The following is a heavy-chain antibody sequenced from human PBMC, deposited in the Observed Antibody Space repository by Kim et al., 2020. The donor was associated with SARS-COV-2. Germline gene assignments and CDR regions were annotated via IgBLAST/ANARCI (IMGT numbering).Heavy chain of an antibody. Sequence: KGRVTISVDTSKNQFSLKLSSVTAADTAVYYCARGSYDFWSGSLGGIGDYWGQGTLVTVSS. CDR3: ARGSYDFWSGSLGGIGDY. V-gene: IGHV4-30-2*05. J-gene: IGHJ4*02. D-gene: IGHD3-3*01.